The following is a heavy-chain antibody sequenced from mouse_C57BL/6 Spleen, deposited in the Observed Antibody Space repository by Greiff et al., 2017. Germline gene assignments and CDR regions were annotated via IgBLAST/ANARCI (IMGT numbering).Heavy chain of an antibody. CDR2: IDPETGGT. CDR3: TRWGGYYEYYAMDY. Sequence: QVQLKQSGAELVRPGASVTLSCKASGYTFTDYEMHWVKQTPVHGLEWIGAIDPETGGTTYNQKFKGKAILTADKSSSTAYMELRSLTSEDSAVYYCTRWGGYYEYYAMDYWGQGTSVTVSS. J-gene: IGHJ4*01. CDR1: GYTFTDYE. D-gene: IGHD2-3*01. V-gene: IGHV1-15*01.